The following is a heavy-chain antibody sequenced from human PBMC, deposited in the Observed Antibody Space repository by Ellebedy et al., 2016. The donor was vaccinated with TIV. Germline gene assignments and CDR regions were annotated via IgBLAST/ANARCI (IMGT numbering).Heavy chain of an antibody. V-gene: IGHV4-31*03. CDR1: GGSISSDNSY. J-gene: IGHJ3*02. Sequence: SATLSLTXTVSGGSISSDNSYWSWVRQQPGNGLEWIAYIHYSGRSYYNPSLMSRVTISVDTSQNQFSLKLNSMRAADTAVYYCAREIIEATDTDGFDIWGQGTMVTVPS. CDR2: IHYSGRS. CDR3: AREIIEATDTDGFDI. D-gene: IGHD2/OR15-2a*01.